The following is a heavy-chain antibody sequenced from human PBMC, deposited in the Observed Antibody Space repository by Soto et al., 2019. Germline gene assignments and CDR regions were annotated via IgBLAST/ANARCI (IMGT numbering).Heavy chain of an antibody. CDR2: VWYDGTNK. CDR3: ATVDNYYGSVF. D-gene: IGHD3-10*01. CDR1: GATFSNYG. V-gene: IGHV3-33*01. Sequence: QVQLVESGGGVVQPGTSLRLSCAASGATFSNYGMHCVRQAPGRGLEWVAVVWYDGTNKFYPDSVKGRFTISRDNSTNPPYLQMNSVRVEDTSVYYCATVDNYYGSVFWGQGTLVTVSS. J-gene: IGHJ4*02.